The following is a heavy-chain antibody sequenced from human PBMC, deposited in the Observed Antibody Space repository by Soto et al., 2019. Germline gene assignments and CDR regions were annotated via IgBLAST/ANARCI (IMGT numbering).Heavy chain of an antibody. D-gene: IGHD6-13*01. CDR3: ARHGGYSSSKNWFDP. CDR2: IYYSGST. CDR1: GGSISSYY. V-gene: IGHV4-59*08. Sequence: SETLSLTCTVSGGSISSYYWSWIRQPPGKGLEWIRYIYYSGSTNYNPSLKSRVTISVDTSKNQFSLKLSSVTAADTAVYYCARHGGYSSSKNWFDPWGQGTLVTVSS. J-gene: IGHJ5*02.